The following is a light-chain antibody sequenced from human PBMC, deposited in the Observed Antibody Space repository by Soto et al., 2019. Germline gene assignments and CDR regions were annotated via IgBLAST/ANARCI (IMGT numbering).Light chain of an antibody. V-gene: IGLV2-23*02. CDR1: SSNVGSYKL. Sequence: QSALTQPASVSGSPGQSITISCTGTSSNVGSYKLVSWYQQHPGKAPKLMIFEVNKRPSGVSNRFSGSKSGNTASLTIPGLKVEDEADYYCCSSGGSPTYVVGTGTKLTVL. J-gene: IGLJ1*01. CDR3: CSSGGSPTYV. CDR2: EVN.